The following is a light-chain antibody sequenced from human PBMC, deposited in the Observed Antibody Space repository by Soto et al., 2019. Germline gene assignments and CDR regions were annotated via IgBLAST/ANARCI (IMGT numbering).Light chain of an antibody. CDR3: PQYNNWPRT. Sequence: EVEMSQSPATVSVSPGERATLPCRASQSVSSNLAWYQQKPGQAPRLLIYGASTRATGIPARFSGSGSGTEFTLTISSLQSEDFAVYYCPQYNNWPRTFGQGT. J-gene: IGKJ1*01. V-gene: IGKV3-15*01. CDR2: GAS. CDR1: QSVSSN.